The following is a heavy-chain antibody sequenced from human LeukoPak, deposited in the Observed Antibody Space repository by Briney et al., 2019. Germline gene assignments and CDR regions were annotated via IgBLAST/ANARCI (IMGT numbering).Heavy chain of an antibody. D-gene: IGHD6-13*01. CDR3: TRRIAGAWIDY. Sequence: PGGSLRLPCTASGFTFGDYAMSWVRQAPGKGLEWVGFIRSKAYGGTTEYGASVKDRFTISRDDSESIVYLQMNSLKTEDTAVYYCTRRIAGAWIDYWGQGTPVTVSS. CDR1: GFTFGDYA. V-gene: IGHV3-49*04. CDR2: IRSKAYGGTT. J-gene: IGHJ4*02.